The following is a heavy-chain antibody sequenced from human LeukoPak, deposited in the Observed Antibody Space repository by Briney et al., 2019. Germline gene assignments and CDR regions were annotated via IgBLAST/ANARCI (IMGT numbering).Heavy chain of an antibody. Sequence: GGSLRLSCAASGFTFSTYWMNWVRQAPGKGLEWVANIKEDGSEEYYVDSVKGRFTISRDNAKSSLYLQMNGLRAEETAVYYCARGTSDSPGVDYWGHGTLVTVSS. D-gene: IGHD2-8*02. CDR2: IKEDGSEE. CDR1: GFTFSTYW. CDR3: ARGTSDSPGVDY. J-gene: IGHJ4*01. V-gene: IGHV3-7*04.